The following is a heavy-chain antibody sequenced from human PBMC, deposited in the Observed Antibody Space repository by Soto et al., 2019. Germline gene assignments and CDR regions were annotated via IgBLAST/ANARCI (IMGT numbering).Heavy chain of an antibody. CDR3: ASWHEREHAYDV. Sequence: DVQLVESGGGLIQPGESLRLSCAAFGLTVSGTKYVAWVRQAPGKGLEGVSALYDVFGSFYADSVKGRFTTSSDRSKSTVYLQMNDLRPDDTAVYYCASWHEREHAYDVWGQGTTVIVSS. D-gene: IGHD1-1*01. CDR2: LYDVFGS. J-gene: IGHJ3*01. CDR1: GLTVSGTKY. V-gene: IGHV3-53*01.